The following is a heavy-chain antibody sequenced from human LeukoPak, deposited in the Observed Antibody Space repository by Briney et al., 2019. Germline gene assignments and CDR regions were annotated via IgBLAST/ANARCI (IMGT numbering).Heavy chain of an antibody. V-gene: IGHV1-8*01. D-gene: IGHD7-27*01. CDR2: MSPNSGDT. CDR1: GYTFTSYD. CDR3: ARGPPNWGYDY. J-gene: IGHJ4*02. Sequence: ASVKVSCKASGYTFTSYDLNWVRQATGQRPEWMGWMSPNSGDTGYAQKFQDRVTMTRNTSISTAYMELSSLRSDDTAVYYCARGPPNWGYDYWGPGTLVTVSS.